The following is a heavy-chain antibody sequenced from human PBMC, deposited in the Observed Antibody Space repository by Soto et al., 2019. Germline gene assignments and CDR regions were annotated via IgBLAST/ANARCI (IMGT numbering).Heavy chain of an antibody. CDR2: IIPILGIA. Sequence: SVKVSCKASGGTFSSYTISWVRQAPGQGLEWMGRIIPILGIANYAQKFQGRVTITADKSTSTAYMELSSLRSEDTAVYYCARVLSCTRCSNWFDSWGQGTLVTVAS. CDR3: ARVLSCTRCSNWFDS. J-gene: IGHJ5*01. V-gene: IGHV1-69*02. CDR1: GGTFSSYT. D-gene: IGHD2-2*01.